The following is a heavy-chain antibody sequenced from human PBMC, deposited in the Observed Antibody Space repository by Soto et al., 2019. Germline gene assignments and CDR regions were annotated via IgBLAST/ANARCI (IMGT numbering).Heavy chain of an antibody. CDR2: INVYNGDR. J-gene: IGHJ5*02. Sequence: QVQVVQSGPELKKPGASVKVSCKAQGYIFTKYGIGWVRQAPGHGLEWMGLINVYNGDRKVAQKFQDRVSMTTDTATDTAYMELKSLRSGDTAVYYCARLQLGGDRMLNWFDPWGQGTLVTASS. CDR1: GYIFTKYG. D-gene: IGHD2-21*02. CDR3: ARLQLGGDRMLNWFDP. V-gene: IGHV1-18*01.